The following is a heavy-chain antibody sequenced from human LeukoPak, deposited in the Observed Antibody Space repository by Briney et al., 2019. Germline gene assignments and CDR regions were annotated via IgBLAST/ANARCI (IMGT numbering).Heavy chain of an antibody. CDR1: AYSISRGYY. Sequence: SETLSLTCTVSAYSISRGYYWGWIRQPPGKGLEWIGSIYHGGRTSYNPSLESRVTISVDTSKNQFSLRLTSVTAADTAVYYCARSGTYQHSSAYDYWGQGNLVTVSS. CDR2: IYHGGRT. V-gene: IGHV4-38-2*02. CDR3: ARSGTYQHSSAYDY. J-gene: IGHJ4*01. D-gene: IGHD3-10*01.